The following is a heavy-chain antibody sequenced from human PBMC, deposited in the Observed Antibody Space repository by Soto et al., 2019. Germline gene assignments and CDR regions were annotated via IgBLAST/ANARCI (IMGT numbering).Heavy chain of an antibody. CDR2: TRNKANSYTT. V-gene: IGHV3-72*01. J-gene: IGHJ4*02. CDR3: ARSDSGSYYAKNDYFDY. D-gene: IGHD1-26*01. CDR1: GFTFSDHY. Sequence: EVQLVESGGGLVQPGGSLRLSCAASGFTFSDHYMDWVRQAPGKGLEWVGRTRNKANSYTTEYAASVKGRFTISRDDSKNSLYLQMNSLNTEDTAVYYCARSDSGSYYAKNDYFDYWGQGTLVTVSS.